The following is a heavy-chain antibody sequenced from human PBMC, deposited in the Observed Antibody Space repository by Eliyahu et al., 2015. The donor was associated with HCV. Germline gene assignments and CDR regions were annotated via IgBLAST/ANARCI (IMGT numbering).Heavy chain of an antibody. J-gene: IGHJ4*02. CDR2: ISGXGGST. V-gene: IGHV3-23*01. CDR3: AKDRGXYFDY. CDR1: GFTFSSYA. D-gene: IGHD3-10*01. Sequence: EVQLLESGGGLVQPGGSLRLSCAASGFTFSSYAMSWVRQAPGKGLEWVSAISGXGGSTXXADXVKGRFTISRDNSKNTLYLQMNSLRAEDTAVYYCAKDRGXYFDYWGQGTLVTVSS.